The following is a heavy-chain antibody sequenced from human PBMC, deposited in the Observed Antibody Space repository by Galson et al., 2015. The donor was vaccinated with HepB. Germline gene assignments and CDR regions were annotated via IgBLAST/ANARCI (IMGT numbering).Heavy chain of an antibody. CDR3: AKGDVWGSAAKNYGMDV. CDR1: GFTFSSYA. Sequence: SLRLSCAASGFTFSSYAMNWVRQVPGKGLEWVSATSGDGGRTYYADSEKGRFTISRDNSKNTLYLQTNSLRAEDTAVYYCAKGDVWGSAAKNYGMDVWGQGTTVTVSS. CDR2: TSGDGGRT. D-gene: IGHD3-16*01. V-gene: IGHV3-23*01. J-gene: IGHJ6*02.